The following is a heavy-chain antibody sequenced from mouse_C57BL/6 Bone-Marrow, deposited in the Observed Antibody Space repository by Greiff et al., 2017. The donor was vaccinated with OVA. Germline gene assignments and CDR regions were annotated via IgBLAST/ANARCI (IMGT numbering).Heavy chain of an antibody. CDR3: ARDYYGSSPAWFAY. V-gene: IGHV1-42*01. D-gene: IGHD1-1*01. CDR1: GYSFTGYY. Sequence: VQLQQSGPELVKPGASVKISCKASGYSFTGYYMNWVKQSPETSLEWIGEINPSTGGTTYNQKFKAKATLTVDKSSSTAYMQLKSLTSEDSAVYYCARDYYGSSPAWFAYWGQGTLVTVSA. J-gene: IGHJ3*01. CDR2: INPSTGGT.